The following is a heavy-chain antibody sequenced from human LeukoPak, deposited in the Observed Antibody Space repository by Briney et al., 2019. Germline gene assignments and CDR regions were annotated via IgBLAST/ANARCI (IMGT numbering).Heavy chain of an antibody. CDR2: ISYDGSNK. J-gene: IGHJ6*03. CDR1: GFTFSSYA. V-gene: IGHV3-30*01. Sequence: PGRSLRLSCAASGFTFSSYAMHWVRQAPGKGLEWVAVISYDGSNKYYADSVKGRFTISRDNSKNTLYLQMNSLRAEDTAVYYCARGPTYCSGGSCFHYYYYMDVWGKGTTVTVSS. CDR3: ARGPTYCSGGSCFHYYYYMDV. D-gene: IGHD2-15*01.